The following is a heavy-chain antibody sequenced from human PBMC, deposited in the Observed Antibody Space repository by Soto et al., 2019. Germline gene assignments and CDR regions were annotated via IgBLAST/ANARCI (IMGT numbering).Heavy chain of an antibody. CDR2: IYNSGTT. CDR1: GGSITRGGYY. J-gene: IGHJ5*02. CDR3: ARDPAP. Sequence: QVQLQESGPGLVKPSETLSLTCTVSGGSITRGGYYWSWIRQHPGKGLEWIGYIYNSGTTYYNPSLXSCXTISVDTSKNQFSLKLTSVTAADTAVYYCARDPAPWGQGTQVTVSS. V-gene: IGHV4-31*03.